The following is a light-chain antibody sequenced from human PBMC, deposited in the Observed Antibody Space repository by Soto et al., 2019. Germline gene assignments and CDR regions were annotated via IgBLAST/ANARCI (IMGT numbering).Light chain of an antibody. CDR1: QSIRTS. V-gene: IGKV1-5*01. CDR3: QHHYSYSAII. CDR2: DAS. Sequence: DIPMTQSPSTLSASVGDRVTITCRASQSIRTSLAWYQQKPGKAPNLLIYDASTLESGLPSRFSGSGSGPDYTLTITSLQPDDFATNDCQHHYSYSAIIFGQGTRLQIK. J-gene: IGKJ5*01.